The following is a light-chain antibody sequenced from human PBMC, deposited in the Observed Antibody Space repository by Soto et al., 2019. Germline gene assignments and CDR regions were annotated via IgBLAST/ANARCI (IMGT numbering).Light chain of an antibody. J-gene: IGKJ4*01. CDR1: QGISSY. V-gene: IGKV1-9*01. Sequence: DIQLTQSPSFLSASVGDRVTITCRASQGISSYLAWYQQKPGKAPKLLIFAASTLHSGVPSRFSGSGSGTEFTLTISSQQPEDFATYYCQHLHSYPLTFGGGTKVEMK. CDR3: QHLHSYPLT. CDR2: AAS.